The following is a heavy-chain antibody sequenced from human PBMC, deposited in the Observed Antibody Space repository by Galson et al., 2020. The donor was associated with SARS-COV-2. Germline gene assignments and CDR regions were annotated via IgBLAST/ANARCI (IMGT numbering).Heavy chain of an antibody. CDR3: AKLAVASWDY. Sequence: SLKISCAASGFTFDDYAMHWVRQAPGKGLEWVSGISWNSGSIGYADSVKGRFTISRDNAKNSLYLQMNSLRAEDTALYYCAKLAVASWDYWGQGTLVTVSS. CDR1: GFTFDDYA. D-gene: IGHD6-19*01. V-gene: IGHV3-9*01. J-gene: IGHJ4*02. CDR2: ISWNSGSI.